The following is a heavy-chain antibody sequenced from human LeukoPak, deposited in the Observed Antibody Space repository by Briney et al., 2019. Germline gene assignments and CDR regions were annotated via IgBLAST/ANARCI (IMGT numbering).Heavy chain of an antibody. Sequence: TLSRTCTVSGSSISSGDHYWSWIRQPPGKGLEWIGYIYYSGSTYYNPSLKSRISISLDTSKNQFSLKLSSVTAAATAVYYCARETYSNSVDYWGQGTLVTVSS. CDR3: ARETYSNSVDY. CDR1: GSSISSGDHY. V-gene: IGHV4-30-4*08. D-gene: IGHD4-11*01. CDR2: IYYSGST. J-gene: IGHJ4*02.